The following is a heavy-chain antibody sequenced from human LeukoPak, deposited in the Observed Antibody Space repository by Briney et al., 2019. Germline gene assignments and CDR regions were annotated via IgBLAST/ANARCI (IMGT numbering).Heavy chain of an antibody. D-gene: IGHD3-22*01. V-gene: IGHV4-59*12. Sequence: SGTLSLTCSVSGDSLSGYWWTWIRQPPGKGLEWIGIIYYTGSTDYNPSLKRRVTLSADTSKNQFSLKLTSVTAADTALYYCTRRRYYDPVGLDFWGRGTLVTVSS. CDR3: TRRRYYDPVGLDF. CDR1: GDSLSGYW. CDR2: IYYTGST. J-gene: IGHJ4*02.